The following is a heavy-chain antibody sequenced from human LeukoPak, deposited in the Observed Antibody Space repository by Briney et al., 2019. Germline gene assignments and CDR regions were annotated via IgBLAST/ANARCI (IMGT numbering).Heavy chain of an antibody. CDR2: INTSGGST. V-gene: IGHV3-23*01. CDR1: GFTFSSYA. J-gene: IGHJ4*02. D-gene: IGHD3-22*01. CDR3: ARPHSSGYYGY. Sequence: GGSLRLSCAASGFTFSSYAMSWVRQAPGKGLEWVSGINTSGGSTAYADSVKGRFTISRDNPRNTLYMQMNSLRAEDTALYYCARPHSSGYYGYWGQGTLVTVSS.